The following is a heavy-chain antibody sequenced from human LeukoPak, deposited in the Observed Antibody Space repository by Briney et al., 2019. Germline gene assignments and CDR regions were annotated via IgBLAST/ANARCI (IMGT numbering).Heavy chain of an antibody. D-gene: IGHD3-16*01. V-gene: IGHV4-4*07. Sequence: PSETLSLTCTVSGGSIGPYYWSWLRQPAGKALEWIGRSYTTGSTNYNPSLKSRVTMSLDTSKNQFSLKLSSVTAADTAVYYCARSGGSGFQLDSWGPGTLVTVSS. CDR3: ARSGGSGFQLDS. CDR2: SYTTGST. J-gene: IGHJ4*02. CDR1: GGSIGPYY.